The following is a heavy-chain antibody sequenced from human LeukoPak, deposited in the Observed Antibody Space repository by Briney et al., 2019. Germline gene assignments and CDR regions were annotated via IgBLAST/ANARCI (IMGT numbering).Heavy chain of an antibody. CDR1: GYTFNNDD. V-gene: IGHV1-8*01. Sequence: ASVKVSCKASGYTFNNDDINWVRQAIGRGLEWMGWMNPNSGNTGYAQKFQGRVTMTRNTSINTAYMELSSLRPEDTAIYYCATFIVGVKFDPWGQGTLVTVSS. J-gene: IGHJ5*02. CDR3: ATFIVGVKFDP. D-gene: IGHD1-26*01. CDR2: MNPNSGNT.